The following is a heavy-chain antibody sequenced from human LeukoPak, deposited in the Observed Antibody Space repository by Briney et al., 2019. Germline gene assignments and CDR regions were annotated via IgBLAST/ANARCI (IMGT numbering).Heavy chain of an antibody. Sequence: SETLSLTCTVSGGSISSGSYYWSWIRQHPGKGLEWIGYIYYSGSTYYNPSLKSRVTISVDTSKNQFSLKLSSVTAADTAVYYCARGTTLRYWKVVPAAVFDYWGQGTLVTVSS. J-gene: IGHJ4*02. CDR1: GGSISSGSYY. CDR2: IYYSGST. V-gene: IGHV4-31*03. D-gene: IGHD2-2*01. CDR3: ARGTTLRYWKVVPAAVFDY.